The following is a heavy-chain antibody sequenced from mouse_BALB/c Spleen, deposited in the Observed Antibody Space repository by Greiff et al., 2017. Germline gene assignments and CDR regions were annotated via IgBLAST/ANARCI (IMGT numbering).Heavy chain of an antibody. V-gene: IGHV6-6*02. J-gene: IGHJ2*01. Sequence: EVKVEESGGGLVQPGGSMKLSCVASGFTFSNYWMNWVRQSPEKGLEWVAEIRLKSNNYATHYAESVKGRFTISRDDSKSSVYLQMNNLRAEDTGIYYCTPIYYGYWGQGTTLTVSS. CDR1: GFTFSNYW. CDR3: TPIYYGY. CDR2: IRLKSNNYAT.